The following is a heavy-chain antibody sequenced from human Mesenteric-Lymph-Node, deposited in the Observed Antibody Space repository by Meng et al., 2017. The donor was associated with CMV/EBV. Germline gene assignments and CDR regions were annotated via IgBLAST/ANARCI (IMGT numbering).Heavy chain of an antibody. V-gene: IGHV3-13*01. J-gene: IGHJ2*01. CDR2: IGTPGDT. Sequence: GGSLRLSCPASGFSVSNNFMNGVRQPIGQGLEWVSAIGTPGDTYYSDSVKGRFTISRDNAKNSLYLQMDSLRAGDTAVYYCARESHSGAWKNWCFDIWGRGTLVTVSS. D-gene: IGHD6-19*01. CDR3: ARESHSGAWKNWCFDI. CDR1: GFSVSNNF.